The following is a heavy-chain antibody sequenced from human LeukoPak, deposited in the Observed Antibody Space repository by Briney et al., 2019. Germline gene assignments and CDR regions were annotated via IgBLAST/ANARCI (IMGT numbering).Heavy chain of an antibody. CDR2: ISVGVDGT. CDR3: PKEDGIGGAQELD. Sequence: PGGSLRLSCAAAGFIVSRYAMSWVRQAPGKGLEWGVAISVGVDGTYYADSVKGRFSISRDNSKNTLYRQMYSLRAEDTAVYHCPKEDGIGGAQELD. J-gene: IGHJ4*01. CDR1: GFIVSRYA. D-gene: IGHD1-26*01. V-gene: IGHV3-23*01.